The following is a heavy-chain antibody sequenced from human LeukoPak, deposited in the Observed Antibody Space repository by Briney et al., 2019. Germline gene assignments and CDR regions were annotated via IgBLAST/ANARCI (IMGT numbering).Heavy chain of an antibody. J-gene: IGHJ4*02. CDR2: IWYDGSNK. V-gene: IGHV3-33*01. CDR3: ARDITSRYLDY. D-gene: IGHD1-14*01. CDR1: GFTFRRHG. Sequence: PGGSLRLSCEASGFTFRRHGMHWVRQALGKGLEWVAVIWYDGSNKYYADSVKGRFTISRDNSKNTLYLQMNSLRAEDTALYYCARDITSRYLDYWGQGTLVTVSS.